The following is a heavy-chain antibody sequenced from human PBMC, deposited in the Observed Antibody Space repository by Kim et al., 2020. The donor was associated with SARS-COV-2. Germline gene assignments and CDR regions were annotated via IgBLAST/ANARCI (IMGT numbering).Heavy chain of an antibody. V-gene: IGHV2-5*02. Sequence: SGPTLVKPTQTLTLTCTFSGFSLSTSGVGVGWIHQPPGKALEWLALIYWDDDKRSSPSLTSRLTITKDTSKNQVVLTMTNMDPVDTATYYCAHRPGGFWSGYFDYWGQGTLVTVSS. J-gene: IGHJ4*02. CDR2: IYWDDDK. D-gene: IGHD3-3*01. CDR3: AHRPGGFWSGYFDY. CDR1: GFSLSTSGVG.